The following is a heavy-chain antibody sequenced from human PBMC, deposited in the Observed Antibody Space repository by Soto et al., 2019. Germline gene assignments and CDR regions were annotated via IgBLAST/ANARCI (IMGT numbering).Heavy chain of an antibody. V-gene: IGHV1-69*13. J-gene: IGHJ5*02. CDR3: ARVPYYDCWSGPYDWFGP. D-gene: IGHD3-3*01. Sequence: SVKVSCKASGGTFSSYAISWVRQAPGQGLEWMGGIIPIFGTANYAQKFQGRVTITADESTSTAYMELSSRRSEDTAVYYCARVPYYDCWSGPYDWFGPWGQGTQGTVSS. CDR2: IIPIFGTA. CDR1: GGTFSSYA.